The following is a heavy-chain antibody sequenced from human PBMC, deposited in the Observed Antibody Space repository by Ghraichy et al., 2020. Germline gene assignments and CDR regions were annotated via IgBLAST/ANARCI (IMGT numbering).Heavy chain of an antibody. Sequence: GESLNISCAASGFTFDDYAMHWVRQAPGKGLEWVSLISGDGGSTYYADSVKGRFTISRDNSKNSLYLQMNSLRTEDTALYYCAKDINLWMWGEPRYFDYWGQGTLVTVSS. CDR2: ISGDGGST. J-gene: IGHJ4*02. V-gene: IGHV3-43*02. CDR1: GFTFDDYA. CDR3: AKDINLWMWGEPRYFDY. D-gene: IGHD3-3*01.